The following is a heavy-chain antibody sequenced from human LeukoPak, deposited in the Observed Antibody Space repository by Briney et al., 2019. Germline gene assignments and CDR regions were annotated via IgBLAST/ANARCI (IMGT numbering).Heavy chain of an antibody. CDR2: IRYDGSNK. V-gene: IGHV3-30*02. J-gene: IGHJ4*02. CDR1: GFTFSSYG. CDR3: ARVLVYDSSGYYY. Sequence: GGSLRLSCETSGFTFSSYGLNWVRQAPGKGLEWVAFIRYDGSNKYYADSVKGRFTISRDNAKNSLYLQMNSLRAEDTAVYYCARVLVYDSSGYYYWGQGTLVTVSS. D-gene: IGHD3-22*01.